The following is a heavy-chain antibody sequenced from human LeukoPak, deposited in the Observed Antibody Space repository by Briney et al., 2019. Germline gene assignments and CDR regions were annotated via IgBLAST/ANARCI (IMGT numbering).Heavy chain of an antibody. J-gene: IGHJ6*02. D-gene: IGHD3-9*01. V-gene: IGHV3-9*01. CDR1: EFTFDDYA. Sequence: GGSLRLSCAVSEFTFDDYAMHWVRQAPGKGLEWVSGISWNSGSIGYADSVKGRFTISRDNAKNSLYLQMNSLRAEDTALYYCAKDIGPGYYDILTGYCGMDVWGQGTTVTVSS. CDR2: ISWNSGSI. CDR3: AKDIGPGYYDILTGYCGMDV.